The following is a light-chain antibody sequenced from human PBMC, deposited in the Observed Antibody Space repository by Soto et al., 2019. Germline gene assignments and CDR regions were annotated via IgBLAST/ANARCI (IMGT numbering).Light chain of an antibody. Sequence: EIVLTQSPGTLSLSPGDRATLSCRASQRVSTFLAWYQQRPGQAPRLLVYGASSRATGIPDRFSGSGSGTEFTLTISNLQSEDFAVYYCQQYNDWPPLTFGGGTKVDIK. CDR1: QRVSTF. CDR2: GAS. CDR3: QQYNDWPPLT. V-gene: IGKV3D-15*01. J-gene: IGKJ4*01.